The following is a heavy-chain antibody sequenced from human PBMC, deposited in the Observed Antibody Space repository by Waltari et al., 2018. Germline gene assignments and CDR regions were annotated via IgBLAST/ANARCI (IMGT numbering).Heavy chain of an antibody. J-gene: IGHJ2*01. CDR1: GFTYSMYW. Sequence: EVQLVESGGGLVQPGGSMRLSCAASGFTYSMYWMHWVRQAPGKGLGWVSGSNRDGSSTSYAESVKGRFTISKDNAKNTVYLQMNSLRAEDTAIYYCARGARRTTVTTGWWYFDLWGRGTLVTVSS. CDR3: ARGARRTTVTTGWWYFDL. D-gene: IGHD4-17*01. V-gene: IGHV3-74*01. CDR2: SNRDGSST.